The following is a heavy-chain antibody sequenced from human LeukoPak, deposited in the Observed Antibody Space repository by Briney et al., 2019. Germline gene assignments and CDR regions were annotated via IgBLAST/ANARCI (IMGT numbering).Heavy chain of an antibody. D-gene: IGHD1-26*01. CDR3: ARAPVGVGAADY. V-gene: IGHV3-21*01. CDR1: GFTFSSYS. J-gene: IGHJ4*02. CDR2: ISSSSSYI. Sequence: PGGSLRLSCAASGFTFSSYSMNWVRQAPGKGLEWVSSISSSSSYIYYADSVKGRFTIPRDNAKNSLYLQMNSLRAQDTAVYYCARAPVGVGAADYWGQGTLVTVSS.